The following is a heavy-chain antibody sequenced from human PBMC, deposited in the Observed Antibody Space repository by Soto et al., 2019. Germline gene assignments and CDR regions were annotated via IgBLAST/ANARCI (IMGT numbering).Heavy chain of an antibody. CDR3: ARVLGGYDRYYYGMDV. V-gene: IGHV3-48*02. CDR2: ISSSSSTI. Sequence: GGSLRLSCAASGFTFSSYSMNWVRQAPGKGLEWVSYISSSSSTIYYADSVKGRFTISRDNAKNSLYLQMNSLRDEDTAVYYCARVLGGYDRYYYGMDVWGQGTTVTVSS. J-gene: IGHJ6*02. CDR1: GFTFSSYS. D-gene: IGHD5-12*01.